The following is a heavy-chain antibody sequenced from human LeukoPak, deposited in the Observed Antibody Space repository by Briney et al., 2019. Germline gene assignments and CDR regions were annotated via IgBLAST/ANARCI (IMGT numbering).Heavy chain of an antibody. CDR3: ARAAAGDYYMDV. CDR1: GFTFSSYA. J-gene: IGHJ6*03. D-gene: IGHD6-13*01. V-gene: IGHV3-66*02. Sequence: QTGGSLRLSCAASGFTFSSYAMSWVRQAPGKGLEWVSVIYSGGSTYYADSVKGRFTISRDNSKNTLYLQMNSLRAEDTAVYYCARAAAGDYYMDVWGKGTTVTVSS. CDR2: IYSGGST.